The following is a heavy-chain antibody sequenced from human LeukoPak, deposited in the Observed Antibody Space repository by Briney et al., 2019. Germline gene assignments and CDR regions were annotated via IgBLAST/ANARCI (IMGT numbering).Heavy chain of an antibody. CDR3: ASGNYGRYYYGMDV. CDR1: GASLNSYY. D-gene: IGHD4-17*01. V-gene: IGHV4-59*01. Sequence: SETLSLTCTVSGASLNSYYWSWIRQPPGKGLEWIGYIYYSGSTNYNPSLKSRVTISVDTSKNQFSLKLSSVTAADTAVYYCASGNYGRYYYGMDVWGQGTTVTVSS. J-gene: IGHJ6*02. CDR2: IYYSGST.